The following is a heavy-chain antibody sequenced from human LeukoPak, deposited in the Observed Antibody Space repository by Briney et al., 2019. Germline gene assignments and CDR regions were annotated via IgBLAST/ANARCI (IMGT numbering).Heavy chain of an antibody. CDR1: GFTFNNYP. CDR3: AELGITMIGGV. D-gene: IGHD3-10*02. J-gene: IGHJ6*04. V-gene: IGHV3-48*04. Sequence: GGSLRLSCAASGFTFNNYPMNWVRQAPGKGLEWVSYISSSGSTIYYADSVKGRFTISRDNAKNSLYLQMNSLRAEDTTVYYCAELGITMIGGVWGKGTTVTISS. CDR2: ISSSGSTI.